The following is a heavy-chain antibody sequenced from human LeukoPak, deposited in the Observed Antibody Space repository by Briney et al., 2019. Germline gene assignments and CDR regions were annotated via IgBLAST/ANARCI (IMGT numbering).Heavy chain of an antibody. J-gene: IGHJ1*01. CDR1: GYTFTDYG. Sequence: ASVKVSCKASGYTFTDYGMHWVRQAPGQRLEWMAWINAGNGNAKYSQKFQGRVTITRDTSASTAYMELSSLRSEDTAVYYCARVPLHDRNDYHYPHWGQGTVVTVSS. CDR3: ARVPLHDRNDYHYPH. V-gene: IGHV1-3*01. D-gene: IGHD3-22*01. CDR2: INAGNGNA.